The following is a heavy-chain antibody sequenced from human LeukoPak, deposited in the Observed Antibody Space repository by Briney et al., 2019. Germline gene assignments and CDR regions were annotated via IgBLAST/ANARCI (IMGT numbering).Heavy chain of an antibody. CDR3: AKNVGYCSGGSCYFYYYYYMDV. D-gene: IGHD2-15*01. CDR1: GFTFSSYA. Sequence: GGSLRLSCAASGFTFSSYAMSWVRQAPGKGLEWVSAISGRGGSTYYADSVKGRFTISRDNSKNTLYLQMNSLRAEDTAVYYCAKNVGYCSGGSCYFYYYYYMDVWGKGTTVTVSS. J-gene: IGHJ6*03. V-gene: IGHV3-23*01. CDR2: ISGRGGST.